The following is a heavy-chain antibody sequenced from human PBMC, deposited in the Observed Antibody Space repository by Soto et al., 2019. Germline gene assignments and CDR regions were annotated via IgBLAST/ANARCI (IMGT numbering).Heavy chain of an antibody. V-gene: IGHV1-3*01. CDR3: ARDTATYYHFWSGYHHYGMDV. J-gene: IGHJ6*02. D-gene: IGHD3-3*01. CDR2: INAGNGNT. CDR1: GYTFTSYA. Sequence: ASVKVSCKASGYTFTSYAMHWVRQAPGQRLEWMGWINAGNGNTKYSQKFQGRVTITRDTSASTAYMELSSLRSEDTAVYYCARDTATYYHFWSGYHHYGMDVWGQGTTVTVSS.